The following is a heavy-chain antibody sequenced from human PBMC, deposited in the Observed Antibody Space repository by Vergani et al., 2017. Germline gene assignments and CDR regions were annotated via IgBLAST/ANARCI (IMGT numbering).Heavy chain of an antibody. CDR1: GFTFSSYG. D-gene: IGHD4-17*01. Sequence: VQLVESGGGVVQPGRSLRLSCAASGFTFSSYGMHWVRQAPGKGLEWVSSISSSTSYIYYADSVKGRFTISRDNAKNSLYLQMNSLRAEDTAVYYCARATDYGDFFDYWGQGTLVTVSS. V-gene: IGHV3-21*01. CDR2: ISSSTSYI. J-gene: IGHJ4*02. CDR3: ARATDYGDFFDY.